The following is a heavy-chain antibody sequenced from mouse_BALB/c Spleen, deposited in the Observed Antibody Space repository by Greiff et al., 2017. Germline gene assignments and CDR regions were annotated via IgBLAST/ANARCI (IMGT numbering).Heavy chain of an antibody. J-gene: IGHJ2*01. CDR3: ARDYGSFDY. V-gene: IGHV5-17*02. D-gene: IGHD1-1*01. CDR1: GFTFSSFG. CDR2: ISSGSSTI. Sequence: EVKLMESGGGLVQPGGSRKLSCAASGFTFSSFGMHWVRQAPEKGLEWVAYISSGSSTIYYADTVKGRFTISRDNPKNTLFLQMTSLRSEDTAMYYCARDYGSFDYWGQGTTLTVSS.